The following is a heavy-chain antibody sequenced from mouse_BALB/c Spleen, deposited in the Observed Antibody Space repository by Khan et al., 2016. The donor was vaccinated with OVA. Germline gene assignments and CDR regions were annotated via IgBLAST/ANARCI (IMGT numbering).Heavy chain of an antibody. D-gene: IGHD1-1*01. V-gene: IGHV1S127*01. CDR2: IDPSKSET. J-gene: IGHJ3*01. CDR1: GYTFTSFW. Sequence: QVQLQQPGPELVRPGASVKMSCKASGYTFTSFWIHWVKQRPGQGLAWIGMIDPSKSETRLNQKFKDKATLNVDKSSNTAYMQLSRLTSEDSAVYYCARGGYGSPFAYWGQGTLVTVSA. CDR3: ARGGYGSPFAY.